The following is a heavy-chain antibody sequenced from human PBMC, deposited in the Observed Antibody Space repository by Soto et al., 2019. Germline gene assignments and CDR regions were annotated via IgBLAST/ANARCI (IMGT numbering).Heavy chain of an antibody. J-gene: IGHJ4*02. CDR1: GGSISSYY. CDR3: AREIRSSFYFDY. CDR2: IYHSGST. D-gene: IGHD6-13*01. V-gene: IGHV4-59*12. Sequence: SETLSLTCTVSGGSISSYYWSWIRQPPGKGLEWIGYIYHSGSTYYNPSLKSRVTISVDRSKNQFSLKLSSVTAADTAVYYCAREIRSSFYFDYWGQGTLVTVSS.